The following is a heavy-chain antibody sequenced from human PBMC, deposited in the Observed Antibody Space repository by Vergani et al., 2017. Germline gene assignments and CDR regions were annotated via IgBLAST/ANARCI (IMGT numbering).Heavy chain of an antibody. CDR2: IYSTGST. CDR1: GGSISSGDYY. Sequence: QVQLQESGPGLVKPSQTLSLTCTFSGGSISSGDYYWSWIRQPPGKGLEWIGYIYSTGSTHHNPSLRSRINMSVDTSKNQFSLKLNSVTAADTAMYYCARMGGYDEGDAFRIGYFDSWGPGILVTVSS. V-gene: IGHV4-31*03. J-gene: IGHJ4*02. D-gene: IGHD5-12*01. CDR3: ARMGGYDEGDAFRIGYFDS.